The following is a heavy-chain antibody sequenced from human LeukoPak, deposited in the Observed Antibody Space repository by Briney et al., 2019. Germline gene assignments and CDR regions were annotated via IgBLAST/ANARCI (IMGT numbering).Heavy chain of an antibody. J-gene: IGHJ4*02. Sequence: PGGSLRLSCAASGFTFSSYSINWVRQAPGKGLEWVSSISSSSSYIYYADSVKGRFTISRDNTKNSLYLQMNSLRAEDTAVYYCARLRERTVDYWGQGTLVTVSS. CDR3: ARLRERTVDY. V-gene: IGHV3-21*01. CDR2: ISSSSSYI. CDR1: GFTFSSYS. D-gene: IGHD4-17*01.